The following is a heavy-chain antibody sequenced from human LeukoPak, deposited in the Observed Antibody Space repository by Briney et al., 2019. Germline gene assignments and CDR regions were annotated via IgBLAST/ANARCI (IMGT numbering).Heavy chain of an antibody. CDR1: GYSISSSYY. Sequence: SETLSLTCTVSGYSISSSYYWSWIRQPAGKGLEWIGRIYTSGSTNYNPSLKSRVTMSVDTSKNQFSLKLSSVTAADTAVYYCARDPSGYCSGGSCYSFWFDPWGQGTLVTVSS. V-gene: IGHV4-4*07. J-gene: IGHJ5*02. CDR3: ARDPSGYCSGGSCYSFWFDP. CDR2: IYTSGST. D-gene: IGHD2-15*01.